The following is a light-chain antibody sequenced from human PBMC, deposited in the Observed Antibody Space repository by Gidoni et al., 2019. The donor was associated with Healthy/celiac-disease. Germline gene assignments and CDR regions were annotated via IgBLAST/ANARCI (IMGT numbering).Light chain of an antibody. CDR2: WAS. J-gene: IGKJ2*01. CDR1: QSGLYSSNNKNY. CDR3: QQYYSTPRYT. V-gene: IGKV4-1*01. Sequence: DIVMTQSPDSLSASLGERATINCKSSQSGLYSSNNKNYLAWYQQKPGQPPKLLIYWASTRESGVPDRFSGSGSGTDFTLTISSLQAEDVAVYYCQQYYSTPRYTFGQGTKLEIK.